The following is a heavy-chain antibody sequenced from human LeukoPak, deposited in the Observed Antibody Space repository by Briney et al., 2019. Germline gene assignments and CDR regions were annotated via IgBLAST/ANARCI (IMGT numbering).Heavy chain of an antibody. CDR2: IYYSGST. D-gene: IGHD4-23*01. CDR1: GASISSYY. J-gene: IGHJ4*02. V-gene: IGHV4-59*12. CDR3: ARDSYGGNSGMPFDY. Sequence: PSETLSLTCTVSGASISSYYWSWIRQPPGKGLEWIGYIYYSGSTNYNPSLKSRVTMSVDTSKNQFSLKLSSVTAADTAAYYCARDSYGGNSGMPFDYWGQGTLVTVSS.